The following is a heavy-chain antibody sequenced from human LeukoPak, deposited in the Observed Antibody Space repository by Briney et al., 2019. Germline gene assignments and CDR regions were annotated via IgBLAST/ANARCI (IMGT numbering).Heavy chain of an antibody. CDR3: ARDNDDYAFDI. CDR1: GFTFSSYA. J-gene: IGHJ3*02. Sequence: GGSLRLSCAASGFTFSSYAMHWVRQAPGKGLEWVAVISYDGSNKCYADSVKGRFTISRDNSKNTLYLQMNSLRAEDTAVYYCARDNDDYAFDIWGQGTMVTVSS. CDR2: ISYDGSNK. V-gene: IGHV3-30-3*01. D-gene: IGHD4-17*01.